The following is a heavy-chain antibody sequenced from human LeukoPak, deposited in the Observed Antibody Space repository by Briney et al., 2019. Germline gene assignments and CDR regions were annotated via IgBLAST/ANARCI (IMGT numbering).Heavy chain of an antibody. D-gene: IGHD3-22*01. CDR2: INANSGGT. CDR3: AGYDSSGYTARAAIAFDI. V-gene: IGHV1-2*02. J-gene: IGHJ3*02. Sequence: ASVKVSCKASGYTFTGYYMHWVRQSPGQGLEWMGWINANSGGTNYAQKFQCRVTMTRDTSISTAYMELSRLRSDDPAVYYCAGYDSSGYTARAAIAFDIWGQGTMVTVSS. CDR1: GYTFTGYY.